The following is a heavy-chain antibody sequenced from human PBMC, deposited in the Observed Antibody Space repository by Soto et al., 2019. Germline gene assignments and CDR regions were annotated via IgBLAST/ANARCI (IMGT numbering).Heavy chain of an antibody. Sequence: SETLSLTYNVSGGSIDRSNYYWDWLRQPPGKGLEWIGTTYYNGNAYYNPSLKSRVTISVDTSKNQFSLKLSSVTAADTAVYYCIRRRDWTAVDPLDYWGQGTLVIGSS. CDR2: TYYNGNA. CDR3: IRRRDWTAVDPLDY. CDR1: GGSIDRSNYY. J-gene: IGHJ4*02. V-gene: IGHV4-39*01. D-gene: IGHD5-18*01.